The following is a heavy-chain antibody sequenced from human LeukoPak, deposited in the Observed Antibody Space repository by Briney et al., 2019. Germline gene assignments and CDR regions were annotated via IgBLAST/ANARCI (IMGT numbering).Heavy chain of an antibody. Sequence: TGGSLRLSCAASGFTFSSYEMNWVRQAPGKGLEWVSGIRDSGSVTYYADSVKGRFTISRDNSKNTLYLQMNSLRADDTAVYCCAKPIVGILRGNFDYWGQGTLVTVSS. J-gene: IGHJ4*02. CDR2: IRDSGSVT. V-gene: IGHV3-23*01. CDR3: AKPIVGILRGNFDY. D-gene: IGHD1-26*01. CDR1: GFTFSSYE.